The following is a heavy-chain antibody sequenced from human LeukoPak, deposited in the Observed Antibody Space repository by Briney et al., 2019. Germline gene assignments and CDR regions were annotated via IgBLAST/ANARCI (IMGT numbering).Heavy chain of an antibody. CDR3: ARSDIVVVPAALNYYYYGMDV. CDR1: GYSFTSYW. CDR2: IYPGDSDT. J-gene: IGHJ6*02. V-gene: IGHV5-51*01. Sequence: GESLKISCKGSGYSFTSYWIGWVRQMPGKGLEWMGIIYPGDSDTRYSPSFQGQVTISADKSISTAYLQWSSLKASDTAMYYCARSDIVVVPAALNYYYYGMDVWGQGTTVTVSS. D-gene: IGHD2-2*01.